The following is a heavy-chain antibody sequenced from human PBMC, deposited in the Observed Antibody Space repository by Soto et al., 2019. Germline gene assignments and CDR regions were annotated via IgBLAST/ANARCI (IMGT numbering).Heavy chain of an antibody. Sequence: HPGGSLRLSCSASGFTFSSYAMHWVRQAPGKGLEYVSAISSNGGSTYYADSVKGRFTISRDNSKNTLYLQMSSLRAEDTAVYYCVKDPSPYCSGGSCYYFDYWGQGTLVTVSS. CDR1: GFTFSSYA. V-gene: IGHV3-64D*08. D-gene: IGHD2-15*01. J-gene: IGHJ4*02. CDR2: ISSNGGST. CDR3: VKDPSPYCSGGSCYYFDY.